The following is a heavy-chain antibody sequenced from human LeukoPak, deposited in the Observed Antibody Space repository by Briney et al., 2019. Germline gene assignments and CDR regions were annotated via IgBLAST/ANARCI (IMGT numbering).Heavy chain of an antibody. Sequence: GGSLRLSCAASGFTFSSYGMHWVRQAPGKGLEWVAVISYDGSNKYYADSVKGRFTISRDNSKNTLYLQMNSLRAEDTAVYYCAKDREYYGDYALDYWSQGTLVTVSS. V-gene: IGHV3-30*18. CDR3: AKDREYYGDYALDY. CDR1: GFTFSSYG. CDR2: ISYDGSNK. D-gene: IGHD4-17*01. J-gene: IGHJ4*02.